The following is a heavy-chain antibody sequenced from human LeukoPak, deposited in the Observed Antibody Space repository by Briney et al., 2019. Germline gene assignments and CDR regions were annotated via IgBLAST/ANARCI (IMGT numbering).Heavy chain of an antibody. V-gene: IGHV3-30-3*02. CDR1: GFTFSNFA. Sequence: GGSLRLSCAASGFTFSNFAMHWVRQAPGKGLEWVADISFDGSNKYYADSMKGRFTISRDNSKNTLYLQMNSLRAEDTAVYYCAKTTYYDFRSDYPEYYFDYWGQGTLVTVSS. CDR2: ISFDGSNK. D-gene: IGHD3-3*01. J-gene: IGHJ4*02. CDR3: AKTTYYDFRSDYPEYYFDY.